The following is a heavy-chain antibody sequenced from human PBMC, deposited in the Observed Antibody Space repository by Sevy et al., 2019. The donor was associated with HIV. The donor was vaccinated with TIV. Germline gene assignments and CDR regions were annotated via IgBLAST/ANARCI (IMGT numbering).Heavy chain of an antibody. Sequence: GESLKISCKGSGYSFTSYWIGWVRQMPGKGLEWMGIIYPGDSDTRYSPSFQGQVTISADKSISTAYLQWSSLKASDTAMYDCARHDPVGYCSSTSCYSGDYWGQGTLLTVSS. J-gene: IGHJ4*02. D-gene: IGHD2-2*02. CDR1: GYSFTSYW. CDR3: ARHDPVGYCSSTSCYSGDY. V-gene: IGHV5-51*01. CDR2: IYPGDSDT.